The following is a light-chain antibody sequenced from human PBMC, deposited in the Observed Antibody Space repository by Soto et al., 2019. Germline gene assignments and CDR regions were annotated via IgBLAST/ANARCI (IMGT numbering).Light chain of an antibody. CDR3: QQRRNWPPVT. J-gene: IGKJ4*01. Sequence: EIVLTQSPATLSLSPGEIATLSCRASQSVSSYLAWYQQKPVQAPRLLIYDASIRAIGIPARFSGSGSGTDVTLTISSLEPDDFAVYYCQQRRNWPPVTFGGGTKVEIK. CDR1: QSVSSY. CDR2: DAS. V-gene: IGKV3-11*01.